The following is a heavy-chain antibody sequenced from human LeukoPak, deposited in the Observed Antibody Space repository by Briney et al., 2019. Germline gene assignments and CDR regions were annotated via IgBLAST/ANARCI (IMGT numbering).Heavy chain of an antibody. CDR1: GFTFDDYA. D-gene: IGHD3-10*01. V-gene: IGHV3-9*01. Sequence: GGSLRLSCAASGFTFDDYAMHWVRQASGKGLEWVSGISWNRGSIGYADSVKGRFTISRDNAKNFLYLQMDSLRADDTALYYCVKDIYYYGSGSLHYWGQGTLVTVSS. J-gene: IGHJ4*02. CDR2: ISWNRGSI. CDR3: VKDIYYYGSGSLHY.